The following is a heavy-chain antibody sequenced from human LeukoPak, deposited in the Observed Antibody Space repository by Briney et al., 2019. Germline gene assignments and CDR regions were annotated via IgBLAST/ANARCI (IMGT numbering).Heavy chain of an antibody. CDR1: GYTFTGYY. V-gene: IGHV1-2*02. Sequence: GASVKVSCKASGYTFTGYYMHWVRQAPGQGLEWMGWINPNSGGTNYAQKFQGRVTMTRDTSISTAYMELSRLRSDDTAVYYCARGGFWYSSSPQLDAGSDFDYWGQGTLVTVSS. D-gene: IGHD6-13*01. CDR2: INPNSGGT. CDR3: ARGGFWYSSSPQLDAGSDFDY. J-gene: IGHJ4*02.